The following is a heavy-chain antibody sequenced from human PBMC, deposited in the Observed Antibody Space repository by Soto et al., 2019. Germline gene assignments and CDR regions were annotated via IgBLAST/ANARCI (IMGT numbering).Heavy chain of an antibody. D-gene: IGHD6-19*01. V-gene: IGHV1-18*01. Sequence: ASVEVSCKASGYTFTSYCISWVRQAPGQGLEWMGWISAYNGNTNYAQKLQGRVTMTTDTSTSTAYMELRSLRSDDTAVYYCASEYSSGWYKSDAFDIWGQGTMVTVSS. CDR2: ISAYNGNT. CDR1: GYTFTSYC. CDR3: ASEYSSGWYKSDAFDI. J-gene: IGHJ3*02.